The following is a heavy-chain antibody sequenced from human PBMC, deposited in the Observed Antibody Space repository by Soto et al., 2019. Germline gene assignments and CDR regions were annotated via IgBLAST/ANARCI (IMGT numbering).Heavy chain of an antibody. CDR1: GFTVSSNY. Sequence: GGSLRLSCAASGFTVSSNYMSWVRQAPGKGLEWVSVIYSGGSTYYADSVKGRFTISRDNSKNTLYLQMNSLRAEDTAVYYCARVSAIADYSYYYGMDVWGQGTTVTVSS. D-gene: IGHD2-21*01. V-gene: IGHV3-66*01. CDR3: ARVSAIADYSYYYGMDV. CDR2: IYSGGST. J-gene: IGHJ6*02.